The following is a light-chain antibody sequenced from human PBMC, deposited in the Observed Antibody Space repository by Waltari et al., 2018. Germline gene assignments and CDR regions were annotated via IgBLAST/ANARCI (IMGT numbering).Light chain of an antibody. Sequence: QSALTQPASVSGSPGQSITISCPGTSSDVGSYNLVPWSQHHPGKAPKLMIYEGTQRPSGVSDRCSGSKSGDTASLTISGLQAEDEADYYCCSYVRDITWVFGGGTKLTVL. V-gene: IGLV2-23*01. CDR3: CSYVRDITWV. CDR2: EGT. J-gene: IGLJ3*02. CDR1: SSDVGSYNL.